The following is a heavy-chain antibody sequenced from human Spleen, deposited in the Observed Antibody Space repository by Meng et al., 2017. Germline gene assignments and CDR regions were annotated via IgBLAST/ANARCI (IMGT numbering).Heavy chain of an antibody. V-gene: IGHV1-69*01. Sequence: VKLVQSGAGVMKPGSSVKVSCKASGGTFSSNTISWVRQAPGQGLEWMGGIIPIFGTANYAQNFQGRVTITADEYTTTAYMELSSLRSEDTAVYYCASGVGSGTTPVDYWGQGTLVTVSS. CDR1: GGTFSSNT. CDR3: ASGVGSGTTPVDY. D-gene: IGHD3-10*01. CDR2: IIPIFGTA. J-gene: IGHJ4*02.